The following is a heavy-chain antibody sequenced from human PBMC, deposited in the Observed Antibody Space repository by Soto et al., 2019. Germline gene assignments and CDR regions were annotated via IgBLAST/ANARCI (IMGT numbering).Heavy chain of an antibody. CDR1: GGSISSGGYY. CDR3: ARAKKGIAAAENWFDP. Sequence: PSETLSLTCTVSGGSISSGGYYWSWIRQHPGKGLEWIGYIYYSGSTYYNPSLKSRVTISVDMSKNQFSLKLSSVTAADTAVYYCARAKKGIAAAENWFDPWGQGTLVTVSS. D-gene: IGHD6-13*01. J-gene: IGHJ5*02. CDR2: IYYSGST. V-gene: IGHV4-31*03.